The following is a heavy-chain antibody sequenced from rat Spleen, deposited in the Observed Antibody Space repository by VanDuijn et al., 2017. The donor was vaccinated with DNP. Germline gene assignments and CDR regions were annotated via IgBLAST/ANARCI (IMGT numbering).Heavy chain of an antibody. Sequence: QVQLKESGPGLVQPSQTLSLTCTVSGFSLTSYGVSWVRQPPGKGLEWIGAIWSGVSTDYNSALKSRLSISRDTSKSQVFLKMNSLQTEDTATYFCARDNNYWYFDFWGPGTMVTVSS. J-gene: IGHJ1*01. CDR2: IWSGVST. CDR1: GFSLTSYG. D-gene: IGHD1-10*01. V-gene: IGHV2-15*01. CDR3: ARDNNYWYFDF.